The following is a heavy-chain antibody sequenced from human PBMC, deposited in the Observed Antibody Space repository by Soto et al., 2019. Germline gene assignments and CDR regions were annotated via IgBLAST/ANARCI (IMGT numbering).Heavy chain of an antibody. V-gene: IGHV1-18*01. CDR3: ARENDPYGFDL. J-gene: IGHJ3*01. CDR2: IGSGDT. CDR1: GYSFDSYA. Sequence: QVQLVQSGATQEKPGASVKVSCVAFGYSFDSYAYSWVRQAPGQGLEWMGRIGSGDTNYAQKLQGRVTMTTDTSTNTAYMELRSLISDGTALYYCARENDPYGFDLWGQGKMVTVSS.